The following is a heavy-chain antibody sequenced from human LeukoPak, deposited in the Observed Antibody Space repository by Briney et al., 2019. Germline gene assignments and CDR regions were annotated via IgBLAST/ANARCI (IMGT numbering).Heavy chain of an antibody. D-gene: IGHD4-17*01. CDR1: GYTVTTLS. CDR2: INPSDDST. Sequence: SYNASGYTVTTLSIQSLRQSPGQRLEWMGIINPSDDSTSYAQKFQGRVTMARDTSTSTVYMDLSSLRSEDTAVYYCAREGYSDDFDYWDQGTLVTVSS. V-gene: IGHV1-46*01. CDR3: AREGYSDDFDY. J-gene: IGHJ4*02.